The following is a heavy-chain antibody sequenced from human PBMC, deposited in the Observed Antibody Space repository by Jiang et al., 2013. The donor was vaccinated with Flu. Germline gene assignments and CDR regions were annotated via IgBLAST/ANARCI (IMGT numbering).Heavy chain of an antibody. Sequence: GLVKPSETLSLTCAVSGYSISSGYYWGWIRQPPGKGLEWIGSIYHSGSTYYNPSLKSRVTISVDTSKNQFSLKLSSVTAADTAVYYCARVITIFGVVIVTQYGMDVWGKGTTVTVSS. CDR3: ARVITIFGVVIVTQYGMDV. CDR1: GYSISSGYY. D-gene: IGHD3-3*01. J-gene: IGHJ6*04. V-gene: IGHV4-38-2*01. CDR2: IYHSGST.